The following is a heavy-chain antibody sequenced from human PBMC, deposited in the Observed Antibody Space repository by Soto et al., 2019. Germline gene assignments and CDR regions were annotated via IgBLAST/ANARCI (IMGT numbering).Heavy chain of an antibody. CDR1: GFTFGDYA. J-gene: IGHJ6*02. CDR2: IRSKAYGGTT. V-gene: IGHV3-49*03. Sequence: GGSLRLSCTASGFTFGDYAMSWFRQAPGKGLEWVGFIRSKAYGGTTEYAASVKGRFTISRDDSKSIAYLQMNSLKTEDTAVYYCTREVVAATPSGLPPCPETISGMDVWGQGTTVTVSS. D-gene: IGHD2-15*01. CDR3: TREVVAATPSGLPPCPETISGMDV.